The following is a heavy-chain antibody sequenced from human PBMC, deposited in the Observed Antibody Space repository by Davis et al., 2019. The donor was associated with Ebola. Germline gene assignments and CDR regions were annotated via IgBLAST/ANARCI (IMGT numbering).Heavy chain of an antibody. Sequence: SETLSLTCTVSGGSISSGGYYWSWIRQHPGKGLEWIGYIYYSGSTYYNPSLKSRVTISVDTSKNQFSLKLSSVTAADTAVYYCASGIAARPGWFDPWGQGTLVTVSS. D-gene: IGHD6-6*01. CDR3: ASGIAARPGWFDP. CDR1: GGSISSGGYY. J-gene: IGHJ5*02. V-gene: IGHV4-31*03. CDR2: IYYSGST.